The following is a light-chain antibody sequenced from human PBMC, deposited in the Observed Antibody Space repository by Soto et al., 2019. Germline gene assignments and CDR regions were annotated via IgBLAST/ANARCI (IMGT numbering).Light chain of an antibody. V-gene: IGKV3-20*01. CDR1: QSVSSNY. CDR2: SAF. Sequence: EIVLTQSPGTLSLSPGERGTLSCRASQSVSSNYLAWYQQKPGQAPRLLIYSAFSRTTGIPDRFSGSVSVQDFTLTNSRLEAEDFAVYYCQYYGSSPWTFGQGTKAEIK. J-gene: IGKJ1*01. CDR3: QYYGSSPWT.